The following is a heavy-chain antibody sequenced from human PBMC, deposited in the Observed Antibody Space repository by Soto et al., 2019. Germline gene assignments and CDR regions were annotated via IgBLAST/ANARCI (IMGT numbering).Heavy chain of an antibody. V-gene: IGHV4-31*03. J-gene: IGHJ4*02. D-gene: IGHD2-15*01. CDR2: IYYSGST. CDR1: GGSISSGGYY. Sequence: QVQLQESGPGLVKPSQTLSLTCTVSGGSISSGGYYWSWIRQHPGKGLEWIGYIYYSGSTYYNPSLKSRVNISVDTSKNQFSLKLSSVTAADPAVYYCASGVVAATPPIHFDYWGQGTLVTVSS. CDR3: ASGVVAATPPIHFDY.